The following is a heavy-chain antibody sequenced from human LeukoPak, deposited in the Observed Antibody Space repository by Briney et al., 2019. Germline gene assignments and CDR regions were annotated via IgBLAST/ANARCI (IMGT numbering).Heavy chain of an antibody. V-gene: IGHV4-39*01. J-gene: IGHJ6*03. CDR3: SRSHDYGGLYFYYYMDV. Sequence: PSETLSLTCTVSGGSISSRSDYWGWIRQTPGKGLEWIGNLDSSGSTYYNPSLKSRVTISVGTSKNQFSLNLRSVTASDPARYFCSRSHDYGGLYFYYYMDVWGKGTTVTVSS. CDR1: GGSISSRSDY. CDR2: LDSSGST. D-gene: IGHD4-23*01.